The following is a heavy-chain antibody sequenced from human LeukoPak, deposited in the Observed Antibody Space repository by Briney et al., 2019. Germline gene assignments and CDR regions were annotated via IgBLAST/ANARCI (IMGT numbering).Heavy chain of an antibody. Sequence: PSQTLSLTCTVSGDSISSGDYYWSWIRQPAGKGLEWIGRISSSGSTNYNPSLKSRVTISVDTSKNQFSLKLSSVTAADTAVYYCSRDYGSGNYDSNTYMDVWGKGTTVTVSS. CDR2: ISSSGST. J-gene: IGHJ6*03. V-gene: IGHV4-61*02. D-gene: IGHD3-10*01. CDR3: SRDYGSGNYDSNTYMDV. CDR1: GDSISSGDYY.